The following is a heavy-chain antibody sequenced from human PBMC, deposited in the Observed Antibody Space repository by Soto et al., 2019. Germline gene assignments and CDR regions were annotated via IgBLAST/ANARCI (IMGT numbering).Heavy chain of an antibody. D-gene: IGHD2-8*01. CDR3: GRSSSMLGAGWSDS. CDR2: VSGYNYNT. Sequence: QVQLEQSGPEVKKSGASVKVSCKASGYSFRSYGINWVRQAPGQGLEWIGWVSGYNYNTKYAQKLQGRITVTTDTSTNTAYMELQSLRSDDTAVYYCGRSSSMLGAGWSDSWGRGTLVTVSS. CDR1: GYSFRSYG. J-gene: IGHJ5*01. V-gene: IGHV1-18*01.